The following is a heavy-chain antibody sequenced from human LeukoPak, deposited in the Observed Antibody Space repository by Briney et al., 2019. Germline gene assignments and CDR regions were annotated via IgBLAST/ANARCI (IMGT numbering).Heavy chain of an antibody. J-gene: IGHJ6*03. D-gene: IGHD2-2*01. V-gene: IGHV1-69*13. CDR3: AREDERYCSSTSCSPYYYYYMDV. Sequence: ASVKVSCKASGGTFSSYAISWVRQAPGQGLEWMGGIIPIFGTANYAQKFQGRVTITADESTSTAYMELSSLRSEDTAVYYCAREDERYCSSTSCSPYYYYYMDVWGKGTTVTVSS. CDR2: IIPIFGTA. CDR1: GGTFSSYA.